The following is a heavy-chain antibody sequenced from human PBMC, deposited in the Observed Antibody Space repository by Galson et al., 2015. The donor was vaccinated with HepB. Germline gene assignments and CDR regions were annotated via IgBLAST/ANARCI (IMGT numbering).Heavy chain of an antibody. J-gene: IGHJ6*02. D-gene: IGHD6-19*01. CDR3: AREYVAGGARDGMDV. Sequence: SETLSLTCTVSGGSISTYYWSWIRQPPGKGLEWIGYIYYSGSTNYNPSLKSRVTISVDTSKNQFSLKLSSVTAADTAVYYCAREYVAGGARDGMDVWGQGTTVTVSS. CDR2: IYYSGST. V-gene: IGHV4-59*01. CDR1: GGSISTYY.